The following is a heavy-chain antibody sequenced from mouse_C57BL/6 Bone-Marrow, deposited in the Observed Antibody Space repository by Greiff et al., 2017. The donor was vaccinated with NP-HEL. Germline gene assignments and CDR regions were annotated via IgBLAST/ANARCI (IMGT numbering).Heavy chain of an antibody. CDR3: ARDPFYYYGSSPWFAY. CDR1: GFTFSSYG. J-gene: IGHJ3*01. CDR2: ISDGGSYT. Sequence: EVKLMESGGDLVKPGGSLKLSCAASGFTFSSYGMSWVRQTPDKRLEWVATISDGGSYTYYPDNVKGRFTISRDNAKNNLYLQMSHLKSEDTAMYYCARDPFYYYGSSPWFAYWGQGTLVTVSA. V-gene: IGHV5-4*01. D-gene: IGHD1-1*01.